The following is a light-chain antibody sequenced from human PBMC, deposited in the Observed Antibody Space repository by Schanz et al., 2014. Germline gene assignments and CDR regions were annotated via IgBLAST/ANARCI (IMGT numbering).Light chain of an antibody. CDR1: QSVLYSSHNKNY. V-gene: IGKV4-1*01. Sequence: DIVMTQSPDSLAVSLGERATINCKSSQSVLYSSHNKNYLAWYQQKPGQPPKLLIYWASTRESGVPDRFSGSGSGTDFTLTISSLQAVDVGVYYCQQYCSTPDTFGQGTKVEIK. J-gene: IGKJ2*01. CDR2: WAS. CDR3: QQYCSTPDT.